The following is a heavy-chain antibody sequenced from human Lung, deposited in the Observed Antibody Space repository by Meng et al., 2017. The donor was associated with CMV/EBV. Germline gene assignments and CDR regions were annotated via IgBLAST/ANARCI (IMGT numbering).Heavy chain of an antibody. CDR2: IYYSGGT. CDR3: VRYYDCSGHHYFDY. J-gene: IGHJ4*02. Sequence: SXTXSLXCSVSAGSISSYGSFWGWIRQPPGKGLEWIGMIYYSGGTHYNPSLKSRVIVSVDTSKKNFSLKLSSVTASDTAVYYCVRYYDCSGHHYFDYWAQGSXVTVSS. V-gene: IGHV4-39*02. D-gene: IGHD3-22*01. CDR1: AGSISSYGSF.